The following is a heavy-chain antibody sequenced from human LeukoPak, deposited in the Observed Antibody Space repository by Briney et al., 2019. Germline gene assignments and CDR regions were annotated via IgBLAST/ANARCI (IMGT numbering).Heavy chain of an antibody. Sequence: GGSLRLSCAASGFTFSSYGLHWVRQAPGKGLEWVAVIWYDGSNKYYADSVKGRFTISRDNSKNTLYLQMNSLRAEDTAVYYCAKTLDYYDSSGYYVEAFDIWGQGTMVTVSS. V-gene: IGHV3-33*06. CDR3: AKTLDYYDSSGYYVEAFDI. CDR2: IWYDGSNK. D-gene: IGHD3-22*01. CDR1: GFTFSSYG. J-gene: IGHJ3*02.